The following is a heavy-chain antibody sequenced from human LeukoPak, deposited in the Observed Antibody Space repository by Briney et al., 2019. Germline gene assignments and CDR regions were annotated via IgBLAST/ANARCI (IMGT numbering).Heavy chain of an antibody. CDR2: LSGSGEFI. CDR3: ARAGQNNWFDP. V-gene: IGHV3-11*01. Sequence: GGSLRLSCAASGFTFSDYYMSWVRQAPGKGLEWVSFLSGSGEFIYYADSVKGRFTISRDNAKNSLYLQMNSLRAEDTAVYHCARAGQNNWFDPWGQGTLVTVSS. J-gene: IGHJ5*02. CDR1: GFTFSDYY.